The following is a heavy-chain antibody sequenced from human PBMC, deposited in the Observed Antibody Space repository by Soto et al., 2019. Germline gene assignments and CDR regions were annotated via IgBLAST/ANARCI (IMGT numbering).Heavy chain of an antibody. CDR3: ARTFYYYYGMDV. CDR2: IYYSGST. V-gene: IGHV4-59*01. CDR1: GGSISSYY. J-gene: IGHJ6*02. Sequence: SETLSLTCTVSGGSISSYYWSWIRQPPGKGLEWIGYIYYSGSTNYNPSLKSRVTISVDTSKNQFSLQLSSVTAADTAVYYCARTFYYYYGMDVWGQGTTVTVSS.